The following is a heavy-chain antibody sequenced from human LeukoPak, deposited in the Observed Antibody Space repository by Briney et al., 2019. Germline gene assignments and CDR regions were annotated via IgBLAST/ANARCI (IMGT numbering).Heavy chain of an antibody. V-gene: IGHV3-30*18. CDR2: TSYDGSNK. J-gene: IGHJ4*02. CDR1: GFTFSSYG. D-gene: IGHD6-13*01. CDR3: AKTHVKAAGTIDY. Sequence: PGGSLRLSCAASGFTFSSYGMHWVRQAPGRGLEWVAVTSYDGSNKYYADSVKGRFTISRDNSKNTLYLQMNSLRAEDTAVYYCAKTHVKAAGTIDYWGQGTLVTVSS.